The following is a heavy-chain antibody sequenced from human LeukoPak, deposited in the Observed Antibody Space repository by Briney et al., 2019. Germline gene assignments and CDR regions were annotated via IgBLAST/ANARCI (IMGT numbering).Heavy chain of an antibody. CDR2: IYYSGST. D-gene: IGHD4-17*01. CDR1: GGSIGSGSYY. CDR3: ARLNEGHESGDNRRDY. V-gene: IGHV4-39*01. Sequence: PSETLSLTCTVSGGSIGSGSYYWGWIRHPPGKGLEWIGSIYYSGSTYYNPSLKSRVTVSADTFKSQFSLKLSSVTAADTAVYYCARLNEGHESGDNRRDYWGQGTLVTVSS. J-gene: IGHJ4*02.